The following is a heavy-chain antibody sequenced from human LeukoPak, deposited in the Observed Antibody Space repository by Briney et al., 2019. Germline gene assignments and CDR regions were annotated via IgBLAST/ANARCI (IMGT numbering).Heavy chain of an antibody. Sequence: PGGSLRLSCAASGFIFSNYAMNWVRQAPGKGLEWVSAISGSGGSTYYADSVKGQFTLSRDNSKNMLYLQMSSLRADDTAVYYCAREAPLHYGGNPKLEFDYWGQGTLVTVSS. CDR3: AREAPLHYGGNPKLEFDY. J-gene: IGHJ4*02. D-gene: IGHD4-23*01. CDR2: ISGSGGST. CDR1: GFIFSNYA. V-gene: IGHV3-23*01.